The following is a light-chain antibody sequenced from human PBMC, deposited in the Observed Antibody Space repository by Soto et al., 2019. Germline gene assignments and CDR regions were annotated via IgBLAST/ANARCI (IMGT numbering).Light chain of an antibody. J-gene: IGKJ4*01. CDR3: TQSNNWQLP. V-gene: IGKV3-15*01. CDR1: QSVGHN. CDR2: AEY. Sequence: TQSAGTMSLSPGYRDTTSWMANQSVGHNYLAWFQQKPGQDNRIIIYAEYTRASGIQDRFSGSGSGTEFTLTIRSMQSEDFAVYYCTQSNNWQLPLGGRQKV.